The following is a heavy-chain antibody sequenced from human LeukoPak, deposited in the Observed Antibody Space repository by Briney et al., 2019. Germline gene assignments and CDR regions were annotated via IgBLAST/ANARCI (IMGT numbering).Heavy chain of an antibody. V-gene: IGHV3-23*01. CDR3: AKSAGGLWELLGPLVGSFYY. CDR2: ISGSGGST. J-gene: IGHJ4*02. D-gene: IGHD1-26*01. Sequence: GGSLRLSCAASGFTFSTYVMIWVRQAPGKGLEWVSVISGSGGSTTYADSVKGRFTISRDNSNNTLYLQMNSLRAEDTAVDYCAKSAGGLWELLGPLVGSFYYWGQGILVTVSS. CDR1: GFTFSTYV.